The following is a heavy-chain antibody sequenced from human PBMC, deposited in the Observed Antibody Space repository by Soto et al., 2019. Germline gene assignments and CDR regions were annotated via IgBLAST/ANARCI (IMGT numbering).Heavy chain of an antibody. CDR1: GYTFTGYY. Sequence: ASVKVSCKASGYTFTGYYMHWVRQAPGQGLEWMGWINPNSGGTNYAQKFQGRVTMTRDTSISTAYMELSRLRSDDTAVYYCARDLICSGGSCCLAGYYYYGMDVWGQGTTVTVSS. CDR3: ARDLICSGGSCCLAGYYYYGMDV. D-gene: IGHD2-15*01. V-gene: IGHV1-2*02. CDR2: INPNSGGT. J-gene: IGHJ6*02.